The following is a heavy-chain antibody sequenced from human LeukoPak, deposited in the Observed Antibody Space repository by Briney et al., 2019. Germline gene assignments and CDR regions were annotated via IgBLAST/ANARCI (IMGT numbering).Heavy chain of an antibody. CDR1: GYTFTGYY. CDR2: INPNSGGT. J-gene: IGHJ3*02. V-gene: IGHV1-2*02. D-gene: IGHD6-19*01. CDR3: ARGRSGWTEDAFDI. Sequence: GASVKVSCKASGYTFTGYYMHWVRQAPGLGLEWMGWINPNSGGTNYAQKFQGRVTMTRDTSISTAYMELSRLRSDDTAVYYCARGRSGWTEDAFDIWGQGTMVTVSS.